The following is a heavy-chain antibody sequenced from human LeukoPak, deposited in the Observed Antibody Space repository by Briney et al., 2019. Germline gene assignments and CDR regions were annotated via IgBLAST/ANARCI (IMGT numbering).Heavy chain of an antibody. V-gene: IGHV3-21*01. Sequence: GSLRLSCAASGFTFSSYSMNWVRQAPGKGLEWVSSISSSSSYIYYADSVKGRFTISRDNAKNSLYLQMNSLRAEDTAVYYCATNGAHDYDAFDIWGQGTMVTVSS. J-gene: IGHJ3*02. CDR1: GFTFSSYS. CDR3: ATNGAHDYDAFDI. CDR2: ISSSSSYI. D-gene: IGHD4-17*01.